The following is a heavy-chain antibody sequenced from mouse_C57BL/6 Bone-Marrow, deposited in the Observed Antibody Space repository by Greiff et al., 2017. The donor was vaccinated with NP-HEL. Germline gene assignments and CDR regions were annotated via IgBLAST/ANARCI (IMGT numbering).Heavy chain of an antibody. J-gene: IGHJ2*01. V-gene: IGHV1-55*01. Sequence: VQLQQPGAELVKPGASVKMSCKASGYTFTSYWITWVKQRPGQGLEWIGDIYPGSGSTNYNEKFKSKATMTVDTSSSTAYMQLSSLTSEDSAVYYCAREEVYYDYDGGYYFDYWGQGTTLTVSS. D-gene: IGHD2-4*01. CDR1: GYTFTSYW. CDR3: AREEVYYDYDGGYYFDY. CDR2: IYPGSGST.